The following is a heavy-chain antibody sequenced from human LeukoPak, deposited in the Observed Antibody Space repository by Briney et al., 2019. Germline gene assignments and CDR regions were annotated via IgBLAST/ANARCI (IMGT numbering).Heavy chain of an antibody. Sequence: GGSLRLSCAASGFTFSSYWMQWVRQAPGKGLEWVAFVRYDGNDKYYADSVKGRFTISRDNSKNTVYVQMNSLRAEDTAVYYCAKAGSGWYAPYWGQGTLVTVSS. CDR2: VRYDGNDK. V-gene: IGHV3-30*02. CDR1: GFTFSSYW. J-gene: IGHJ4*02. D-gene: IGHD6-19*01. CDR3: AKAGSGWYAPY.